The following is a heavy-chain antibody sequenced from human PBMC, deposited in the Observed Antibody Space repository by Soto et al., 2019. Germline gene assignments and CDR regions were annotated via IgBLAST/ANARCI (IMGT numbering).Heavy chain of an antibody. Sequence: GESLKISCKGSGYSFTSYWIGWVRQMPGKGLEWMGIIYPGDSDTRYSPSFQGQVTISADKSISTAYLQWSSLKASDTAMYYCARAGYCTNGVCINYGMDVWGQGXTVTVYS. J-gene: IGHJ6*02. V-gene: IGHV5-51*01. D-gene: IGHD2-8*01. CDR2: IYPGDSDT. CDR3: ARAGYCTNGVCINYGMDV. CDR1: GYSFTSYW.